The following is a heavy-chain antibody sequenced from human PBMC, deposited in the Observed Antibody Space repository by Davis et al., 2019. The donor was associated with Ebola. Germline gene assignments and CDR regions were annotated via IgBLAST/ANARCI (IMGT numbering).Heavy chain of an antibody. CDR1: GGTFSSYA. D-gene: IGHD2-21*02. Sequence: AASVKVSCKASGGTFSSYAISWVRQASGQGLEWMGWVNPYSGHTGYVEKFKGRVTMTGDPSISTAYMELSSLTIDDTAVYYCARGYSPKCRCGDCVNDFWGQGTLVTVST. CDR3: ARGYSPKCRCGDCVNDF. J-gene: IGHJ4*02. V-gene: IGHV1-8*02. CDR2: VNPYSGHT.